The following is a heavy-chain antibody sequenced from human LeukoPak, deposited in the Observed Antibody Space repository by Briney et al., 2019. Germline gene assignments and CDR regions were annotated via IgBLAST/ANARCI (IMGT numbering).Heavy chain of an antibody. V-gene: IGHV3-30*04. CDR2: ISHDGSAK. CDR1: GFSFSTSV. J-gene: IGHJ4*02. D-gene: IGHD3-22*01. CDR3: ARDSSKFAYYYDSSGYYLGTYFDY. Sequence: GGSLRLSCAGSGFSFSTSVIHWVRQAPGKGLEWVTAISHDGSAKYYTASVRGRFTISRDNSKNTLYLQMNSLRAEDTAVYYCARDSSKFAYYYDSSGYYLGTYFDYWGQGTLVTVSS.